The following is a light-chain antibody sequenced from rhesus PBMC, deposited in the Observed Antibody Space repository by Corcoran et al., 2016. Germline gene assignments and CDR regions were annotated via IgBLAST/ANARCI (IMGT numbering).Light chain of an antibody. CDR2: GAS. CDR1: QSVSSY. J-gene: IGKJ2*01. V-gene: IGKV3-10*01. CDR3: YQHSSGYS. Sequence: QVILTQSPATLSLSPGERATLSCRASQSVSSYLAWYQQKPGQAPRLLIYGASSRATGNPDRFSGSGSGTDFTLTISSLEPEDGGVYHCYQHSSGYSFGQGTKVEIK.